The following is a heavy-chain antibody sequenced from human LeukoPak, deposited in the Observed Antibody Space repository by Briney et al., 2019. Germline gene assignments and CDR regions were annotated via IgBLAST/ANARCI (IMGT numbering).Heavy chain of an antibody. Sequence: SVKVSCKASGGTFSSYAISWVRQAPGQGLEWMGGIIPIFGTANYAQKFQGRVTITADESTSTAYMELSSLRSEDTAVYYCARGWGYSSKYYFDYWGQGTLVTVSS. J-gene: IGHJ4*02. V-gene: IGHV1-69*13. CDR2: IIPIFGTA. D-gene: IGHD5-18*01. CDR1: GGTFSSYA. CDR3: ARGWGYSSKYYFDY.